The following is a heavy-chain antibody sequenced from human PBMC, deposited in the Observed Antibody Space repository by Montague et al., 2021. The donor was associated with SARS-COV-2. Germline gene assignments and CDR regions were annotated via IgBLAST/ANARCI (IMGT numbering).Heavy chain of an antibody. CDR2: IHYSGST. D-gene: IGHD1-26*01. CDR3: ARLWDTVHYYYGMDV. CDR1: GGSISSSSYY. V-gene: IGHV4-39*01. J-gene: IGHJ6*02. Sequence: LSLTCAVSGGSISSSSYYWGWIRQPPGKGLEWIGSIHYSGSTYYNPSLKSRVSISVDTSKNQFSLKLSSVTAADTAVYYCARLWDTVHYYYGMDVWGQGTTVTVSS.